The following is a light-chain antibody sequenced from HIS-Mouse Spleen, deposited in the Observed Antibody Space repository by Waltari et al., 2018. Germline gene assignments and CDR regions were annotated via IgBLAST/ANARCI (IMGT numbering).Light chain of an antibody. J-gene: IGLJ2*01. Sequence: SSELTQDPAVSVALGQTVRITCQADSLRSYYASWYPQKPGQAPVLVIYGKNNRPSGIPDRFSGSSSGNTASLTITGAQAEDEADYYCNSRDSSGNHVVFGGGTKLTVL. V-gene: IGLV3-19*01. CDR2: GKN. CDR1: SLRSYY. CDR3: NSRDSSGNHVV.